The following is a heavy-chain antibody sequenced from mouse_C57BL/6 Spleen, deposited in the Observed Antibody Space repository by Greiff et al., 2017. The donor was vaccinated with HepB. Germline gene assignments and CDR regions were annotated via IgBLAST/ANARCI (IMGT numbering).Heavy chain of an antibody. CDR2: ISYDGSN. J-gene: IGHJ4*01. CDR1: GYSITSGYY. V-gene: IGHV3-6*01. Sequence: ESGPGLVKPSQSLSLTCSVTGYSITSGYYWNWIRQFPGNKLEWMGYISYDGSNNYNPSLKNRISITRDTSKNQFFLKLNSVTTEDTATYYCARGDGYPGMDYWGQGTSVTVSS. CDR3: ARGDGYPGMDY. D-gene: IGHD2-3*01.